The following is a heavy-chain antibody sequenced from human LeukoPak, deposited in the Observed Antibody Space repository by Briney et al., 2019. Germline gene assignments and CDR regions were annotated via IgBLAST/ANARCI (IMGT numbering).Heavy chain of an antibody. J-gene: IGHJ3*02. V-gene: IGHV3-11*01. D-gene: IGHD4-17*01. CDR3: ARDAVDYGDTDAFDI. CDR1: GGSFSGYY. Sequence: LSLTCAVYGGSFSGYYWSWIRQAPGKGLEWVSYISSSGSTIYYADSVKGRFTISRDNAKNSLYLQMNSLRAEDTAVYYCARDAVDYGDTDAFDIWGQGTMVTVSS. CDR2: ISSSGSTI.